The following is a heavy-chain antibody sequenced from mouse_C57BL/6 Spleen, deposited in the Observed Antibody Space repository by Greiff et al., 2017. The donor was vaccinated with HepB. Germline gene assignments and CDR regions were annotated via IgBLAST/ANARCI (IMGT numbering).Heavy chain of an antibody. V-gene: IGHV5-16*01. CDR2: INYDGSST. CDR1: GFTFSDYY. D-gene: IGHD2-3*01. Sequence: EVKVVESEGGLVQPGSSMKLSCTASGFTFSDYYMAWVRQVPEKGLEWVANINYDGSSTYYLDSLKSRFIISRDNAKNILYLQMSSLKSEDTATYYCARWGGYLYYDMDYWGQGTSVTVSS. CDR3: ARWGGYLYYDMDY. J-gene: IGHJ4*01.